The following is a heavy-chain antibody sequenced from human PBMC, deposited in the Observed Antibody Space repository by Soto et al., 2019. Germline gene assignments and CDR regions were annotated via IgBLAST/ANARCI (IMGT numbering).Heavy chain of an antibody. Sequence: QVQLVQSGAEVKKPGASVKVSCKASGYTFSNDAITWVRQAPGQGLEWMGWVSAYNGNTNNAQKFKGRVTMTTDTSTSTAYMEIRSLRYDDTAVYFCARASRYYWNYMMYWGQGTLVTVSS. CDR1: GYTFSNDA. CDR3: ARASRYYWNYMMY. J-gene: IGHJ4*02. CDR2: VSAYNGNT. D-gene: IGHD1-7*01. V-gene: IGHV1-18*01.